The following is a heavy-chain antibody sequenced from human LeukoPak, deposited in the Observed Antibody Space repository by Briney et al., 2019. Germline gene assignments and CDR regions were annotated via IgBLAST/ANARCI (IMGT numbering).Heavy chain of an antibody. CDR1: GYTFNTYW. D-gene: IGHD1-26*01. V-gene: IGHV5-51*01. CDR2: IYPRDSDT. Sequence: GESLRISCKASGYTFNTYWIGWVRQMPGKGLEWMGMIYPRDSDTRYSPSVQGQVTISADKSINTAYLQWSSLKASDTAMYYCARRRGSTPNYYFDYWGQGTLVTVSS. CDR3: ARRRGSTPNYYFDY. J-gene: IGHJ4*02.